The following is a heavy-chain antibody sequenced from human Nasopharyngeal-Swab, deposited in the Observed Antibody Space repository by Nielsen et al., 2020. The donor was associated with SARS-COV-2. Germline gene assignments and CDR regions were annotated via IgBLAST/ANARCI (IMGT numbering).Heavy chain of an antibody. CDR3: ARDPYYYGMDI. CDR2: IWYDGNNK. CDR1: GFTFSSFG. Sequence: GESLKISCATSGFTFSSFGMHWVRQAPGKGLEWVSVIWYDGNNKYYADSVKGRFTISRDNSKNTLYLQVNSLRAEDTAVYYCARDPYYYGMDIWGKGTTVTVSS. V-gene: IGHV3-33*01. J-gene: IGHJ6*04.